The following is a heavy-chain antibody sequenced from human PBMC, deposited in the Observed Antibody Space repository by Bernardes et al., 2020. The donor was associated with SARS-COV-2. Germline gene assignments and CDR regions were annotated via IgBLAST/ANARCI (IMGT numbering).Heavy chain of an antibody. CDR3: AKEAPDLHDPDVFDF. Sequence: GGSLRLSCAVSGSTFSRSAMSWVRQAPGKGLEWVSGISTSGGGTYYPDSVRGRFTISRDNSKNTVYLQINSLRAEDTAVYYCAKEAPDLHDPDVFDFWGQGTMVTVSS. D-gene: IGHD4-4*01. V-gene: IGHV3-23*01. CDR2: ISTSGGGT. J-gene: IGHJ3*01. CDR1: GSTFSRSA.